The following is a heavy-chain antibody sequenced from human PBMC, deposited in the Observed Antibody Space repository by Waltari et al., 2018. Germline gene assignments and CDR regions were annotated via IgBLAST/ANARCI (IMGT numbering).Heavy chain of an antibody. CDR1: GYTFTSYG. CDR3: ARDYVTSWYYFDY. V-gene: IGHV1-18*01. Sequence: QVQLVQSGGEVKKPGASVKVSCKASGYTFTSYGISWVRQAPGRGPEWMGWVRPNNGHTSYVQKFQGRLTMTADTSTTTAYMELRNLISDDTAVYYCARDYVTSWYYFDYWGQGTPVTVSS. CDR2: VRPNNGHT. J-gene: IGHJ4*02. D-gene: IGHD2-2*01.